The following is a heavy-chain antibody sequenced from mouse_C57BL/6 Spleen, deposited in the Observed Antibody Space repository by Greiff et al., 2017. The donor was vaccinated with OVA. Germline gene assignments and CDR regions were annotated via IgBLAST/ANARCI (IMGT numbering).Heavy chain of an antibody. D-gene: IGHD2-1*01. CDR2: ISSGGDYI. V-gene: IGHV5-9-1*02. CDR3: TTLYYGNFPWFAD. CDR1: GFTFSSYA. Sequence: EVKVVESGEGLVKPGGSLKLSCAASGFTFSSYAMSWVRQTPEKRLEWVAYISSGGDYIYYADTVKGRFTISRDNARNTLYLQMSSLKSEDTAMYDCTTLYYGNFPWFADWGQGTLVTVSA. J-gene: IGHJ3*01.